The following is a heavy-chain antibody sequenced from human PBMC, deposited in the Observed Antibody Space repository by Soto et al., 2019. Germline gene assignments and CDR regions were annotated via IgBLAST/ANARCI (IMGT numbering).Heavy chain of an antibody. CDR3: ARGPSSLTRFDY. D-gene: IGHD2-2*01. Sequence: PGGSLRLSCAASGFTYSSYAMHWVRQAPGKGLEWVAVISYDGSNKSYADSVKGRFTISRDNSKNTLYVQMNRLRGEDTAVYYCARGPSSLTRFDYWGQGTLVTVSS. J-gene: IGHJ4*02. CDR2: ISYDGSNK. CDR1: GFTYSSYA. V-gene: IGHV3-30-3*01.